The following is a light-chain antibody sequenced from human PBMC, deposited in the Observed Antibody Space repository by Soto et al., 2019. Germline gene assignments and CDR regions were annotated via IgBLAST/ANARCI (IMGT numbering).Light chain of an antibody. CDR2: DVS. CDR1: SSDVGGYNY. CDR3: TSYTTSSPLVV. Sequence: QSVLTQPASVSGSPGQSITISCTGTSSDVGGYNYVSWYQQHPGKAPKLMIYDVSARPSGVSNRFSGSKSGNTASLTISGLQAEDEADYYCTSYTTSSPLVVFGGGTKLTVL. J-gene: IGLJ2*01. V-gene: IGLV2-14*01.